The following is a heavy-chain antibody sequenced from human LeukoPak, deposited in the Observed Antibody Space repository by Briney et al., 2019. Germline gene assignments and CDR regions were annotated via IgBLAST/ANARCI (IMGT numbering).Heavy chain of an antibody. J-gene: IGHJ6*03. D-gene: IGHD2-15*01. CDR2: IYYSGST. Sequence: PSETLSLTCTVSGGSISSSSYYWGWIRQPPGKGLEWIGNIYYSGSTYYNPSLKSRVTISVDTSKNQFSLKLSSVTAADTAVYYCAKEGPNEGYCSGGSCPTLYYYYYYMDVWGKGTTVTVSS. CDR3: AKEGPNEGYCSGGSCPTLYYYYYYMDV. CDR1: GGSISSSSYY. V-gene: IGHV4-39*07.